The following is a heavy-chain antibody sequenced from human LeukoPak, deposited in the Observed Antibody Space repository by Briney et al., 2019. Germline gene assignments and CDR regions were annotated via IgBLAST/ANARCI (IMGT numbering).Heavy chain of an antibody. CDR2: IDYSGST. J-gene: IGHJ4*02. CDR1: GGSIRSHH. CDR3: ARKGYFGSESYFDY. V-gene: IGHV4-59*11. Sequence: SETLSLTCTVSGGSIRSHHWSWIRQPPGKGLECIGYIDYSGSTNYNPSLKSRVTISEDTSKNQFSLKLSSVTAADTAVYYCARKGYFGSESYFDYWGQGALVTVSS. D-gene: IGHD3-10*01.